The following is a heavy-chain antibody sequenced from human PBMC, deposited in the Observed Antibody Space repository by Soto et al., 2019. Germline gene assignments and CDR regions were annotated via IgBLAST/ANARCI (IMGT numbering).Heavy chain of an antibody. CDR3: ARERSGSYDC. V-gene: IGHV3-48*01. CDR1: GFSFSSYS. J-gene: IGHJ4*02. D-gene: IGHD1-26*01. Sequence: EVQLVESGGGLVQPGGSLRLSCAAPGFSFSSYSMNWVRQAPGKGLEWVSYISSGSSTISYADSVKGRFTMSRDNAKNSLYLQMSSLRADATAVYYCARERSGSYDCWGPGTLVTVSS. CDR2: ISSGSSTI.